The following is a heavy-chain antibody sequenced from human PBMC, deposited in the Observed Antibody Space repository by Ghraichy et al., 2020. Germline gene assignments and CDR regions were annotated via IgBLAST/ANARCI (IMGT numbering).Heavy chain of an antibody. D-gene: IGHD6-6*01. CDR3: AKDMGSSSSSYYYYGMDV. J-gene: IGHJ6*02. V-gene: IGHV3-23*01. Sequence: GGSLRLSCAASGFTFSSYAMSWVRQAPGKGLELVSAISGSGGSTYYADSVKGRFTISRDNSKNTLYLQMNSLRAEDTAVYYCAKDMGSSSSSYYYYGMDVWGQGTRVTVSS. CDR1: GFTFSSYA. CDR2: ISGSGGST.